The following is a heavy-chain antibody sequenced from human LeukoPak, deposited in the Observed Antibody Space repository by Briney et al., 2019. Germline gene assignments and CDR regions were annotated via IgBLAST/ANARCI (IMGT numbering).Heavy chain of an antibody. V-gene: IGHV3-7*01. Sequence: GGSLRLSCAASGFTFSNYWMNWVRQAPGKGLEWVANIKQDGSAKYYVDSVKGRFTISRDNAKNSLYLQMNSLRAEDTAVYYCARGSPPTPKGYWGQGTLVTVSS. J-gene: IGHJ4*02. CDR1: GFTFSNYW. D-gene: IGHD1-26*01. CDR2: IKQDGSAK. CDR3: ARGSPPTPKGY.